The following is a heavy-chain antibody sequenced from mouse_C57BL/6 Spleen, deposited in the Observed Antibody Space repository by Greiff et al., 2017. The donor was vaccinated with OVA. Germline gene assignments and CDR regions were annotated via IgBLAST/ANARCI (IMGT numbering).Heavy chain of an antibody. CDR1: GYTFTSYW. D-gene: IGHD1-1*01. Sequence: VQLQQPGAELVMPGASVKLSCKASGYTFTSYWMHWVKQRPGQGLEWIGEIDPSDSYTNYNQKFKGKSTLTVDKSSSTAYMQLSSLTSEDSAVDYCARVLRWTDWYFDVWGTGTTVTVSS. V-gene: IGHV1-69*01. J-gene: IGHJ1*03. CDR2: IDPSDSYT. CDR3: ARVLRWTDWYFDV.